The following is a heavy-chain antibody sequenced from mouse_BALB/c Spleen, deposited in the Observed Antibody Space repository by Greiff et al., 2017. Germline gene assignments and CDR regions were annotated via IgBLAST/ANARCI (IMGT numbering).Heavy chain of an antibody. Sequence: EVKVVESGGGLVKPGGSLKLSCAASGFTFSDYYMYWVRQTPEKRLEWVATISDGGSYTYYPDSVKGRFTISRDNAKNNLYLQMSSLKSEDTAMYYCARAMIATGGLDYWGQGTTLTVSS. J-gene: IGHJ2*01. V-gene: IGHV5-4*02. CDR2: ISDGGSYT. D-gene: IGHD2-4*01. CDR3: ARAMIATGGLDY. CDR1: GFTFSDYY.